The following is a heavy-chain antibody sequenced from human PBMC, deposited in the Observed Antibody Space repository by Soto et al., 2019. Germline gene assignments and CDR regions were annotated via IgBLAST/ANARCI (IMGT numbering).Heavy chain of an antibody. CDR2: INSGSSTI. D-gene: IGHD3-3*01. CDR1: GFTFSSYS. Sequence: EVQLVESGGGLVQPGGSLRLSCAASGFTFSSYSMNWVRQAPGKGLEWVSYINSGSSTIYYADSVKGRFTISRDNAKNSLYLQLNSLRAEDTAVYYCARDKPRSGYEKFDSWGQGTLVTVSS. CDR3: ARDKPRSGYEKFDS. V-gene: IGHV3-48*01. J-gene: IGHJ4*02.